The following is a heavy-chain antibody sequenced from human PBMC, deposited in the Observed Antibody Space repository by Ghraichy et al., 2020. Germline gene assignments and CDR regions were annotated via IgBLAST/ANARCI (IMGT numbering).Heavy chain of an antibody. Sequence: NISCRASGYTFTSYDINWVRQATGQGLEWMGWMNPNSGNTGYAQKFQGRVTMTRNTSISTAYMELSSLRSEDPAVYSWARRPRYSSGWNFGYWGQGTLVTVSS. D-gene: IGHD6-19*01. J-gene: IGHJ4*02. CDR2: MNPNSGNT. CDR3: ARRPRYSSGWNFGY. CDR1: GYTFTSYD. V-gene: IGHV1-8*01.